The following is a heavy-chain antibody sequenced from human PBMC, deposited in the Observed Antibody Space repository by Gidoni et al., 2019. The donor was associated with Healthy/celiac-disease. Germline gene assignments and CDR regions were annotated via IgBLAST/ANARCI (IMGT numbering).Heavy chain of an antibody. CDR3: ARGGSTVAAWWWWFDP. CDR2: INPNSGGT. CDR1: GYTFTGYY. J-gene: IGHJ5*02. D-gene: IGHD2-15*01. Sequence: QVQLVQSGAEVKKPGASVKVSCKASGYTFTGYYMHWVRQAPGQGLEWMGWINPNSGGTNYAQKFQGWVTMTRDTSISTAYMELSRLRSDDTAVYYCARGGSTVAAWWWWFDPWGQGTLVTVSS. V-gene: IGHV1-2*04.